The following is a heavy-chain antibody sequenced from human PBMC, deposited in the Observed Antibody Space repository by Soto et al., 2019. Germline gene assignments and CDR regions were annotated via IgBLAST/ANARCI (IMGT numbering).Heavy chain of an antibody. CDR1: GYSFSVYF. Sequence: NLAWKGVGYSFSVYFVHWLRLANGKGLEWMGGFDPEDGETIYAQKFQGRVTMTEDTSTDTAYMELSSLRSEDTAVYYCATLPSYYDSSGYPSYWGQGTLVTVSS. V-gene: IGHV1-24*01. J-gene: IGHJ4*02. D-gene: IGHD3-22*01. CDR2: FDPEDGET. CDR3: ATLPSYYDSSGYPSY.